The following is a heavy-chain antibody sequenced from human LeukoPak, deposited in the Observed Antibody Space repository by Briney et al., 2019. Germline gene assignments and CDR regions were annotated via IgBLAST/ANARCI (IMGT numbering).Heavy chain of an antibody. D-gene: IGHD4-17*01. CDR2: VYYSGNS. CDR3: TREYGFMTTVFHAFDI. J-gene: IGHJ3*02. Sequence: SETLSLTCAVSGGSISSSYWWSWIRQPPGQGLEWIGSVYYSGNSYNNPSLKSRVTLSVDTSKNQFSLKLSSVTAADTAIYYCTREYGFMTTVFHAFDIWGQGTVVTVSS. CDR1: GGSISSSYW. V-gene: IGHV4-39*07.